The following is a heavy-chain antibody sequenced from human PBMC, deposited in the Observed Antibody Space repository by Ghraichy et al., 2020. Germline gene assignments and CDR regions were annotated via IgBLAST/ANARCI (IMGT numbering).Heavy chain of an antibody. V-gene: IGHV3-64*02. CDR2: ISRNGGST. Sequence: GGSLRLSCAASGFTFSSYDMHWVRQAPGKGLEYVSAISRNGGSTYYADSVKGRFTISRDNSKNTLYLQMGSLRAEDMAVYYCARKLGYCSGGTCYYDLWGQGTLVTVSS. D-gene: IGHD2-15*01. CDR3: ARKLGYCSGGTCYYDL. J-gene: IGHJ4*02. CDR1: GFTFSSYD.